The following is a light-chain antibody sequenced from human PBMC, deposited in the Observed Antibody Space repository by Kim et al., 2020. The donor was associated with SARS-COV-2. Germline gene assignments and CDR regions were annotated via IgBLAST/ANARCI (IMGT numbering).Light chain of an antibody. Sequence: GHRVTSPCAGSTSNIGSNTVNWYQQLPGTAPKLLIYSNTQRPSGVPDRFSGSKSGTSASLAISGLLSEDETDYYCAAWDDSLDAEVFGGGTQLTVL. CDR1: TSNIGSNT. CDR3: AAWDDSLDAEV. V-gene: IGLV1-44*01. J-gene: IGLJ3*02. CDR2: SNT.